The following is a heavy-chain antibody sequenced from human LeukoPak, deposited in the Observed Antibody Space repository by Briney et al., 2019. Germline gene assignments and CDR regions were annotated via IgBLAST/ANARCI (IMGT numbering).Heavy chain of an antibody. Sequence: PGGSLRLSCAASGFTFSSYAMSWVRQAPGKGLEWVSAISGSGGSTYYADSVKGRFTISRDNSKNTPYLQMNSLRAEDTAVYYCAKDRPYDFWSGYYPLGYYGMDVWGQGTTVTVSS. V-gene: IGHV3-23*01. CDR3: AKDRPYDFWSGYYPLGYYGMDV. D-gene: IGHD3-3*01. J-gene: IGHJ6*02. CDR1: GFTFSSYA. CDR2: ISGSGGST.